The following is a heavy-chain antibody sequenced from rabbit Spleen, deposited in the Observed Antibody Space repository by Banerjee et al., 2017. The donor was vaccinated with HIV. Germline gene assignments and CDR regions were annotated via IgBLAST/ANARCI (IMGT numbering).Heavy chain of an antibody. CDR2: INASTGKP. D-gene: IGHD1-1*01. Sequence: QEQLVESGGGLVQPEGSLTLTCKASGFSFGDRDVMCWVRQAPGKGLEWIACINASTGKPVYATWASGRFTISRTSSTTVTLRMTSLTAADRAIYFCASGYSDIYFNLWGPGTLVTVS. V-gene: IGHV1S45*01. CDR3: ASGYSDIYFNL. J-gene: IGHJ4*01. CDR1: GFSFGDRDV.